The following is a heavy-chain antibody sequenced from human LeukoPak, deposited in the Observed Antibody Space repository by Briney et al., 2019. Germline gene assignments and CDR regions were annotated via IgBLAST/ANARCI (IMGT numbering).Heavy chain of an antibody. D-gene: IGHD2-21*02. CDR1: GFTFSSYG. Sequence: PGRSLRLSCAASGFTFSSYGMHWVRQAPGKGLEWVAVISYDGSNKYYADSVKGRFTISRDNSKNTLYLQMNSLRAEDTAVYYCAWLLAYCGGDRYGGFDYWGQGTLVTVSS. V-gene: IGHV3-30*03. CDR3: AWLLAYCGGDRYGGFDY. CDR2: ISYDGSNK. J-gene: IGHJ4*02.